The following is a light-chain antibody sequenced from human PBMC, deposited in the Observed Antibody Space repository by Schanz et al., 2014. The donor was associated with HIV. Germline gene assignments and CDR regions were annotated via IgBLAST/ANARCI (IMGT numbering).Light chain of an antibody. CDR1: SSNIGAGFD. V-gene: IGLV1-40*01. CDR2: VDT. CDR3: SSFAGSNIPWV. Sequence: HSVLTQPPSLSGAPGQWVTVSCSGGSSNIGAGFDVPWSQQLPGTAPKLLIYVDTNRPSGVPDRFSGSKSGSTASLTVSGLQPEDEADYYCSSFAGSNIPWVFGGGTKVTVL. J-gene: IGLJ3*02.